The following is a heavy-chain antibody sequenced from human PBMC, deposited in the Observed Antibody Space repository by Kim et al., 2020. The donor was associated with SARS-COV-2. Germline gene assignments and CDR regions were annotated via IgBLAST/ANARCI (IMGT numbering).Heavy chain of an antibody. D-gene: IGHD4-17*01. CDR2: IYYSGST. Sequence: SETLSLTCTFSGGSISSGDYYWSWIRQPPGKGLEWIGYIYYSGSTYYNPSLKSRVTISVDTTKNQFSLKLSSVTAADTAVYYCARGKVGVGDYPDYWGQGTLVTVSS. V-gene: IGHV4-30-4*01. J-gene: IGHJ4*02. CDR3: ARGKVGVGDYPDY. CDR1: GGSISSGDYY.